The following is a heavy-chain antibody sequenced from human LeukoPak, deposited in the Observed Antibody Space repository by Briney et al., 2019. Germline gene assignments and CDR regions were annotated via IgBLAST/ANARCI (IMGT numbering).Heavy chain of an antibody. CDR1: GFTFSNYA. CDR3: ARDSTYYYDSGSSGPHYFDN. J-gene: IGHJ4*02. CDR2: ISSGGTYE. D-gene: IGHD3-10*01. V-gene: IGHV3-30*01. Sequence: GGSLRLSCAASGFTFSNYAMHWVRQAPGKGLEWVSLISSGGTYEYYADSVKGRFTISRDNSKNTLYLQLNSLRAEDTAVYYCARDSTYYYDSGSSGPHYFDNWGQGPLVTVSS.